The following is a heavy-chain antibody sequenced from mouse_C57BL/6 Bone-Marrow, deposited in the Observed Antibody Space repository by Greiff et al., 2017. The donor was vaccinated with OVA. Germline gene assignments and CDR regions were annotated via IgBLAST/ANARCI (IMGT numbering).Heavy chain of an antibody. J-gene: IGHJ3*01. CDR1: GYTFTGYW. CDR3: ACPWFAY. Sequence: VQLQQSGAELMKPGASVKLSCKATGYTFTGYWIEWVKQRPGHGLEWIGEILPGSGSTNYNAKFKGKATFTADTSSNTAYMQLSSLTTEDSAIYYCACPWFAYGGQGTLVTVSA. CDR2: ILPGSGST. V-gene: IGHV1-9*01.